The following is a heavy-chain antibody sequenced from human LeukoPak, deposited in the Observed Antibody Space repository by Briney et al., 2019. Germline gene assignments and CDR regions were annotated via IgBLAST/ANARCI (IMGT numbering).Heavy chain of an antibody. CDR1: GFTVISYW. D-gene: IGHD2-2*02. Sequence: GGSLRLSCGASGFTVISYWMHWVRQAPGKGLVWVSRFKTDGSRPSYADSVKGRFTISRDNAENTLYLQMDSLRADDTAVYYYARAAQEYPRMDVWGKGTTVTVSP. V-gene: IGHV3-74*01. J-gene: IGHJ6*04. CDR2: FKTDGSRP. CDR3: ARAAQEYPRMDV.